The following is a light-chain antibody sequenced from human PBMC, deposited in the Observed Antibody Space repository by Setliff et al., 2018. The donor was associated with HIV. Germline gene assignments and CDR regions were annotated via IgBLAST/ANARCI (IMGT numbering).Light chain of an antibody. V-gene: IGLV2-14*01. Sequence: QSVLTQPASVSGSPGQSITISCTATTSDVGGYNYVSWYQHHLGKAPKLMIYEVSNRPSGVSNRFSGSKSGNTASLTISGLQAEDEADYFCSSYTSSSTYVFGAGTKVTVL. CDR1: TSDVGGYNY. J-gene: IGLJ1*01. CDR3: SSYTSSSTYV. CDR2: EVS.